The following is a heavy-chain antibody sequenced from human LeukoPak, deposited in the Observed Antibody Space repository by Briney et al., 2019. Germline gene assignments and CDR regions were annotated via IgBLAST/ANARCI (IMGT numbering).Heavy chain of an antibody. Sequence: SETLSLTCTVSGGSISSHYWSWIRQPPGKGLEWIGYIYYSGSTKYNPSLKSRVTISVDTSKKQFSLKLSSVTAADTAVYYCARHETTTGTYIDHWGQGTQVTVSS. D-gene: IGHD1-1*01. V-gene: IGHV4-59*08. CDR2: IYYSGST. CDR3: ARHETTTGTYIDH. CDR1: GGSISSHY. J-gene: IGHJ4*02.